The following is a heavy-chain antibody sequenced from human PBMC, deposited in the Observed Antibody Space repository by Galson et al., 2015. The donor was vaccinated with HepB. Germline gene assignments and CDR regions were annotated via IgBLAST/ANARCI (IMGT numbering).Heavy chain of an antibody. J-gene: IGHJ6*02. CDR3: ARSARITMVRGVIYYGMDA. CDR1: GFTFSSYA. V-gene: IGHV3-30-3*01. Sequence: SLRLSCAASGFTFSSYAMHWVRQAPGKGLEWVAVISYDGSNKYYADSVKGRFTISRDNSKNTLYLQMNSLRAEDTAVYYCARSARITMVRGVIYYGMDAWGQGTTVTVSS. CDR2: ISYDGSNK. D-gene: IGHD3-10*01.